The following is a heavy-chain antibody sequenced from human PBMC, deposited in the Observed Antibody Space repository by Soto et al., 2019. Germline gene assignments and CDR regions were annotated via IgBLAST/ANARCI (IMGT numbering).Heavy chain of an antibody. D-gene: IGHD6-19*01. Sequence: SETLSLTCTVSGGSISSYYWSWIRQPPGKGLEWIGYIYYSGSTNYNPSLKRRATISVDTSKNQFSLKLSSVTAADTAVYYCARYSSGWYKYAFDIWGQGTMVTVSS. V-gene: IGHV4-59*01. CDR2: IYYSGST. CDR1: GGSISSYY. CDR3: ARYSSGWYKYAFDI. J-gene: IGHJ3*02.